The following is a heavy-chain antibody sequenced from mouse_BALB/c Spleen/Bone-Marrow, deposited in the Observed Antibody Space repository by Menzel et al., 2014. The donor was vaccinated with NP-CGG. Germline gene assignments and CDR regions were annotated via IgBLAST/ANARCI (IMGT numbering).Heavy chain of an antibody. CDR1: GFDFGRYW. Sequence: EVKLVESGGGLVQPGGSLKLSCAASGFDFGRYWMSWVRQAPGKGLEWIGEINPDSSSINYTPSLKDKFIISGDNAKNTLYLQMSKVRSEDTALCYCARPGDYDAMDYWGQGTSVTVSS. V-gene: IGHV4-1*02. CDR3: ARPGDYDAMDY. CDR2: INPDSSSI. J-gene: IGHJ4*01.